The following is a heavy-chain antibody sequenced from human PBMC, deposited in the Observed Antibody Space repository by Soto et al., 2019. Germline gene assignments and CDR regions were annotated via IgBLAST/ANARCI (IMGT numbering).Heavy chain of an antibody. Sequence: QAQLLPSGAEVKKPGASVTVSCKASGYTISSYGLAWVRQAPGLWLEWMGWISGYNANTNYAQKVQGRVTMTIDTFTSLGYRALRSMGADDTVVYYCERPQAQLPGGFYYYGMDVWGQGTTVTVSS. D-gene: IGHD3-10*01. CDR3: ERPQAQLPGGFYYYGMDV. CDR1: GYTISSYG. J-gene: IGHJ6*02. V-gene: IGHV1-18*01. CDR2: ISGYNANT.